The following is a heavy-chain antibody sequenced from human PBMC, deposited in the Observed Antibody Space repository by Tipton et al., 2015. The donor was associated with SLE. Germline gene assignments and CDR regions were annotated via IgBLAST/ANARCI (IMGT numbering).Heavy chain of an antibody. CDR1: GFTFSNYG. CDR2: INTDGSST. V-gene: IGHV3-74*01. J-gene: IGHJ4*02. Sequence: SLRLSCAASGFTFSNYGMSWVRQAPGKGLVWVSHINTDGSSTNYADSVKGRFTISRDNAKNTLYLQMNSLRAEDTAVYYCALYDFWSGYFNSWGQGTLVTVSS. D-gene: IGHD3-3*01. CDR3: ALYDFWSGYFNS.